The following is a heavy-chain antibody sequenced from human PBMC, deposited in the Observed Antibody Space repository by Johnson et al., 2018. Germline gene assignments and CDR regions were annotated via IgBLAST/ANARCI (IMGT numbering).Heavy chain of an antibody. CDR2: IYYTGST. CDR3: AQDRHAIFGVVIIWAAFDT. D-gene: IGHD3-3*01. CDR1: GGSISSYY. V-gene: IGHV4-59*01. J-gene: IGHJ3*02. Sequence: QVQLQESGPGLVKPSETLSLTCSVSGGSISSYYWSWIRQPPGKGLEWIGYIYYTGSTNYNPSLKSRVTISVDTSKNQLSRRLTSVTAADTAVYYCAQDRHAIFGVVIIWAAFDTWGQGTMVTVSS.